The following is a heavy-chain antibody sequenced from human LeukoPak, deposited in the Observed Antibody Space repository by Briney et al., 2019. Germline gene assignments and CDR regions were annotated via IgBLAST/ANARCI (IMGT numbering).Heavy chain of an antibody. CDR1: GGSISSYY. V-gene: IGHV4-4*07. CDR2: IYTSGST. Sequence: PSETLSLTCTVSGGSISSYYWSWIRQPAGKGLEWIGRIYTSGSTNYNPSLTSRVTMSVDTSKNQFSLKLSSVTAADTAVYYCARDDYYYDSSGYYSNWGQGTLVTVSS. J-gene: IGHJ4*02. D-gene: IGHD3-22*01. CDR3: ARDDYYYDSSGYYSN.